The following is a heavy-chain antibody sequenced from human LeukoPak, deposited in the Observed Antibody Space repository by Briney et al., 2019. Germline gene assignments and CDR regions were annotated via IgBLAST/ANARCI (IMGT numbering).Heavy chain of an antibody. V-gene: IGHV3-33*01. CDR1: GFTFSSYG. Sequence: GGSLRLSCAASGFTFSSYGMHWVRQAPGKGLEWVAVIWYDGSNKYYADSVKGRFTISRDNSKNTLYLQMNSLGAEDTAVYYCARGGRLRYFDLPYFDYWGQGTLVTVSS. D-gene: IGHD3-9*01. J-gene: IGHJ4*02. CDR2: IWYDGSNK. CDR3: ARGGRLRYFDLPYFDY.